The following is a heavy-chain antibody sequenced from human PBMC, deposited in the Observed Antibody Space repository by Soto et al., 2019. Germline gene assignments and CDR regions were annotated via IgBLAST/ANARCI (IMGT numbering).Heavy chain of an antibody. J-gene: IGHJ4*02. D-gene: IGHD6-6*01. Sequence: PSETLSLTCAVYGVSFSDYYWSWIRQPPGKGLEWIGEINHSGSTNYNPSLKSRVTISVDTSKNQFSLKLSSVTAADTAVYYCARTSRFEYWGQGTLVTVSS. CDR3: ARTSRFEY. CDR1: GVSFSDYY. CDR2: INHSGST. V-gene: IGHV4-34*01.